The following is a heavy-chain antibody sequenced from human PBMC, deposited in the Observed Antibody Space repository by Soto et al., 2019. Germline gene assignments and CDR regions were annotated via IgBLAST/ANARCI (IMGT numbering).Heavy chain of an antibody. Sequence: RRSYHCKKSQPPGKGLEWIGSIYYSGSTYYNPSLKSRVTISVDTSKNQFSLKLSSVTAADTAVYYCATAAYYYGSGSYGSWFAPRGHGTPVPVSA. CDR2: IYYSGST. V-gene: IGHV4-39*01. CDR3: ATAAYYYGSGSYGSWFAP. CDR1: RRSY. J-gene: IGHJ5*02. D-gene: IGHD3-10*01.